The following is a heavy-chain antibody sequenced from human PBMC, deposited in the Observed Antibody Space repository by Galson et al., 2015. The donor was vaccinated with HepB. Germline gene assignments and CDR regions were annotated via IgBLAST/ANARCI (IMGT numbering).Heavy chain of an antibody. V-gene: IGHV3-23*01. CDR2: ISGSGGTT. J-gene: IGHJ5*02. CDR3: AKDDLITAWSTGSHSSWFDP. CDR1: GFIFSSYA. D-gene: IGHD1-26*01. Sequence: SLRLSCAASGFIFSSYAMSWVRQAPGKGLEWVSAISGSGGTTYYADSVKGRFTISRDNSKNTLYLQMNSLRAEDTAVYYCAKDDLITAWSTGSHSSWFDPWGQGTLVTVSS.